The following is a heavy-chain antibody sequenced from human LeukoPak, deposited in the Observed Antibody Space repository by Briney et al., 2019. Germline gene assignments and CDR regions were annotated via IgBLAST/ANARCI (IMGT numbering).Heavy chain of an antibody. V-gene: IGHV4-34*01. Sequence: PSETLSLTCAVYGGSFSGYYWSWIRQPPGKGQEWIGEINHSGSTNYNPSLKSRVTISVDTSKNQFSLKLSSVTAADTAVYYCARVGYYDFWSGSPYYYMDVWGKETTVTVSS. D-gene: IGHD3-3*01. CDR1: GGSFSGYY. J-gene: IGHJ6*03. CDR3: ARVGYYDFWSGSPYYYMDV. CDR2: INHSGST.